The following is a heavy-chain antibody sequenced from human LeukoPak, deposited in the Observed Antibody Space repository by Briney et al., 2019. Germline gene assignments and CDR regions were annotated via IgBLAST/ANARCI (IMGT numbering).Heavy chain of an antibody. CDR2: IIPILGIA. CDR3: ARDYAVTTGYYGMDV. CDR1: GGTFSSYA. V-gene: IGHV1-69*04. D-gene: IGHD4-17*01. J-gene: IGHJ6*02. Sequence: SVKVSCKASGGTFSSYAISWVRQAPGQGLEWMGRIIPILGIANYAQKFQGRVTITADKSTSTAYMELSSLRPEDTAVYYCARDYAVTTGYYGMDVWGQGTTVTVSS.